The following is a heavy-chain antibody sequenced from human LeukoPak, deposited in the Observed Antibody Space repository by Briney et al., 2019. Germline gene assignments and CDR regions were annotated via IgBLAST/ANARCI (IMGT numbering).Heavy chain of an antibody. CDR2: LSAYNGNT. V-gene: IGHV1-18*01. CDR1: GYTFTSYG. J-gene: IGHJ4*02. D-gene: IGHD1-26*01. Sequence: ASVKVSCKASGYTFTSYGISWVRQAPGQGLEWMGWLSAYNGNTNYAQKLQGRVTMTTDTSTSTAYMELRSLRSDDTAVYYCSRYGGGSYCGYYFDYWGQGTLVTVSS. CDR3: SRYGGGSYCGYYFDY.